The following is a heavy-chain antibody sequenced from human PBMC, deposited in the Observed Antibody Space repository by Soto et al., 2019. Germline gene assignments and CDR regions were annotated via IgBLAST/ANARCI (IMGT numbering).Heavy chain of an antibody. CDR3: ARSYDSSGYYIP. Sequence: SETLSLTCTVSGGSISSYYWSWIRQPPGKGLEWIGYIYYSGSTNYNPSLKSRVTISVDTSKNQFSLKLSSVTAADTAVYYCARSYDSSGYYIPWGQGTLVTVSS. CDR1: GGSISSYY. V-gene: IGHV4-59*01. CDR2: IYYSGST. J-gene: IGHJ5*02. D-gene: IGHD3-22*01.